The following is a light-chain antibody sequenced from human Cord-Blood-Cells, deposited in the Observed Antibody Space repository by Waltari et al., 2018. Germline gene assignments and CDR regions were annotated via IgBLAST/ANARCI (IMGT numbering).Light chain of an antibody. CDR3: SSYTSSSTGV. V-gene: IGLV2-14*03. J-gene: IGLJ1*01. Sequence: QSALTQPASVSGSPGQSITISCTGTSSDVGGYNYVSWYQQHPGKAPKLMIYDGSNRPSGVSKRFSGSKSGNTASLTISGLQAEDEADYYCSSYTSSSTGVFGTGTKVTVL. CDR2: DGS. CDR1: SSDVGGYNY.